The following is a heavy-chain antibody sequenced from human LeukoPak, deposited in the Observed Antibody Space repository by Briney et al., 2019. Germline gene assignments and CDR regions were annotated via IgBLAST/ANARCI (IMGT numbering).Heavy chain of an antibody. D-gene: IGHD6-13*01. V-gene: IGHV4-30-4*01. CDR2: IYYSGRT. J-gene: IGHJ4*02. CDR3: ARDLAAAGHFDY. CDR1: GGSISSGDFY. Sequence: SQTLSLTCTVSGGSISSGDFYWSWIRQPPGKGLEWIGYIYYSGRTYYNPSLKSRVTISVDTSKNQFSLKLSSVTAADTAVYYCARDLAAAGHFDYWGQGTLVTVSS.